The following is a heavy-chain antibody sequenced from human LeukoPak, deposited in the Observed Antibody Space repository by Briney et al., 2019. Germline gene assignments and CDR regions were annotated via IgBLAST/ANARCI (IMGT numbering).Heavy chain of an antibody. Sequence: GASVKVSCKASGYTFTSYAITWVRQAPGQGLEWMGWISAYNGNTNYAQKFQGRVTMTRDMSTSTVYMELSSLRSEDTAVYYCAGDLYDYVWGSPLDYWGQGTLVTVSS. CDR3: AGDLYDYVWGSPLDY. D-gene: IGHD3-16*01. J-gene: IGHJ4*02. V-gene: IGHV1-18*01. CDR2: ISAYNGNT. CDR1: GYTFTSYA.